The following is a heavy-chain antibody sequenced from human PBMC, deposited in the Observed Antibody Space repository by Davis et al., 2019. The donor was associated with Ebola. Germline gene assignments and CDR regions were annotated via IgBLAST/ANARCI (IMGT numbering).Heavy chain of an antibody. CDR3: ARDQGTVGYSYGPTASPRYYMDV. D-gene: IGHD5-18*01. Sequence: PSETLSLTCTVSGGSISSGGYYWSWIRQHPGKGLEWIGYIYYSGSTYYNPSLKSRVTISVDTSKNQFSLKLSSVTAADTAVYYCARDQGTVGYSYGPTASPRYYMDVWGKGTTVTVSS. V-gene: IGHV4-31*03. CDR1: GGSISSGGYY. CDR2: IYYSGST. J-gene: IGHJ6*03.